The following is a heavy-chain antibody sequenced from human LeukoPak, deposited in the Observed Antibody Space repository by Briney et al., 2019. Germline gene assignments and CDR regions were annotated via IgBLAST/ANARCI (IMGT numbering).Heavy chain of an antibody. J-gene: IGHJ4*02. D-gene: IGHD3-22*01. CDR3: ARERLDYYDSSGYYYS. Sequence: PSETLSLTCTVSGGSISSIKYYWGWIRQPPGKGLEWIGSIYYSGITYYNPSLKSRVTISVDTSKNQFSLKLSSVTAADTAVYYCARERLDYYDSSGYYYSWGQGTLVTVSS. V-gene: IGHV4-39*07. CDR2: IYYSGIT. CDR1: GGSISSIKYY.